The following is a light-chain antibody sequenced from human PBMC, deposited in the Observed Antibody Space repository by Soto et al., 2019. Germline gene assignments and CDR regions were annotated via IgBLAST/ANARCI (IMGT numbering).Light chain of an antibody. CDR3: TSYAGGNNV. CDR1: STDVGSYDY. J-gene: IGLJ1*01. Sequence: QSALTQPPSASGSPGQSVTISCTGTSTDVGSYDYVSWYQQHPGKVPKLMIYEVNKRPSGVPDRFSGSKSGNTASLTDSGLQPEDEADYYCTSYAGGNNVFGTGTKVTVL. CDR2: EVN. V-gene: IGLV2-8*01.